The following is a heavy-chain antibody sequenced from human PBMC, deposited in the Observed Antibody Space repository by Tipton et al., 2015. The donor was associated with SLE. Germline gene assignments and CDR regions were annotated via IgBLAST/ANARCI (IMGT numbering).Heavy chain of an antibody. CDR1: GGSFSGYY. Sequence: TLSLTCAVYGGSFSGYYWSWIRQPPGKGLEWIGDINHSGSTNYNPSLKSRVTISVDTSKNQFSLKLSSVTAADPAVYYCARAVATEPFDYWGQGTLVTVSS. CDR2: INHSGST. J-gene: IGHJ4*02. D-gene: IGHD1-14*01. CDR3: ARAVATEPFDY. V-gene: IGHV4-34*01.